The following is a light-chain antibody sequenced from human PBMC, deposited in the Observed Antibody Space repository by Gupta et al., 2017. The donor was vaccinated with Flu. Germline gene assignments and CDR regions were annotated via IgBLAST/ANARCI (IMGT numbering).Light chain of an antibody. Sequence: SSGSVSTSHYPSWDQQTPGQAPRTLIYSTDTRSSGVPDRFSGSILGKKAALTITGAQADDESDYYCVVSMGSGPLVFGGGTKLTVV. V-gene: IGLV8-61*01. CDR2: STD. CDR3: VVSMGSGPLV. CDR1: SGSVSTSHY. J-gene: IGLJ3*02.